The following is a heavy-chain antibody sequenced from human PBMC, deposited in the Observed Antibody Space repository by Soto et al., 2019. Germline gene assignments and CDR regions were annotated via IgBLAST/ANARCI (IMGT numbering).Heavy chain of an antibody. Sequence: PGESLKISCKGSGYSFTSYWIGWVRQMPGKGLEWMGIIYPGDSDTRYNPSFQGQVTISADKSISTAYLQWSSLKASDTAMYYCATLNYYDSSGYNKTRGTHYYYYGMDVWGQGTTVTVSS. CDR2: IYPGDSDT. CDR3: ATLNYYDSSGYNKTRGTHYYYYGMDV. CDR1: GYSFTSYW. D-gene: IGHD3-22*01. V-gene: IGHV5-51*01. J-gene: IGHJ6*02.